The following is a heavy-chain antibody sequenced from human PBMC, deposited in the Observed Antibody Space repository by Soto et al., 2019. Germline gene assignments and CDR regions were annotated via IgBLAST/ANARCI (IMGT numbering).Heavy chain of an antibody. J-gene: IGHJ4*02. CDR1: GGAFGTFA. CDR2: IIPIHGTA. Sequence: SVKVSCKASGGAFGTFAISWVRQAPGQGLEWVGGIIPIHGTAHYAEIFKGRVTISADASTDTGYMEVTRLTSADTAVYYCARGQDYYDSSGYFLFDYWGQGTLVTVSS. D-gene: IGHD3-22*01. CDR3: ARGQDYYDSSGYFLFDY. V-gene: IGHV1-69*13.